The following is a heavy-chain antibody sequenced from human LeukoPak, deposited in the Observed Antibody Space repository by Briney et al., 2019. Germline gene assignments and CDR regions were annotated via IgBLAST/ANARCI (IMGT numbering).Heavy chain of an antibody. CDR3: ARSLFRMYYYYMDV. CDR2: FYTSGST. V-gene: IGHV4-61*02. D-gene: IGHD3-10*01. CDR1: GGSISSGSYY. Sequence: SETLSLTCTVSGGSISSGSYYWSWIRQPAGQGLEWIGRFYTSGSTNYNPSLKSRVTISVDTSKNQFSLKLSSVTAADTAAYYCARSLFRMYYYYMDVWGKGTTVTVSS. J-gene: IGHJ6*03.